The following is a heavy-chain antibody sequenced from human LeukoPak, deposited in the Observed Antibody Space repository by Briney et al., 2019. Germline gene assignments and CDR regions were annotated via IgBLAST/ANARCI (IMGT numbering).Heavy chain of an antibody. J-gene: IGHJ6*02. CDR2: ISWNSGSI. Sequence: PGGSLRLSCAASGFTFDDYAMHWVRQAPGKGLEWVSGISWNSGSIGYADSVKGRFTISRDNAKNSLYLQMNSLRAEDTALYYCAKVGPLSRNYYYYGMDVWGQGTTVTVSS. V-gene: IGHV3-9*01. CDR3: AKVGPLSRNYYYYGMDV. CDR1: GFTFDDYA.